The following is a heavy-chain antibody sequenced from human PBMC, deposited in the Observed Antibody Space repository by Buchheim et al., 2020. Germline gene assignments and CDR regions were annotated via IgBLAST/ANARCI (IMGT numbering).Heavy chain of an antibody. Sequence: QVQLQESGQGLVKPSETLSLTCTVSGGSISSSYWSWIRQPAGKGLEWIGRFYTSGSTNYNPSLKSRVTMSVDTSTNQFYLKLSAVTAANTAVYYCARSGVTTTRGVTHYDYWGQGT. V-gene: IGHV4-4*07. CDR3: ARSGVTTTRGVTHYDY. J-gene: IGHJ4*02. CDR2: FYTSGST. CDR1: GGSISSSY. D-gene: IGHD3-3*01.